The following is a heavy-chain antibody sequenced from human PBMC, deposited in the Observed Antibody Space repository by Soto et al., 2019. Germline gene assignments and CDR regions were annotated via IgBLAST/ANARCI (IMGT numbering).Heavy chain of an antibody. D-gene: IGHD1-26*01. J-gene: IGHJ4*02. V-gene: IGHV3-23*01. Sequence: GGSLRLSCAASGFTFSSYAMSWVRQAPGKGLEWVSAISGSGGSTYYADSVKGRFTISRDNSKNTLYLQMNSLRAEDTAVYYCAKDWGVDSGSYAPWYYFDYWGQGTLVTVSS. CDR2: ISGSGGST. CDR1: GFTFSSYA. CDR3: AKDWGVDSGSYAPWYYFDY.